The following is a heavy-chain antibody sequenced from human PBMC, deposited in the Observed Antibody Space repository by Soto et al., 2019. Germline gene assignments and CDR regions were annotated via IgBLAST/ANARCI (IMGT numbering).Heavy chain of an antibody. V-gene: IGHV4-30-2*01. Sequence: SETLSLTCTVSGDSIIRGAYYWTWIRQHPVKGLEWIGYIYHSGSTYYNPSLKSRVTISVDRSKNQFSLKLSSVTAADTAVYYCARVGYDFWSGPAGWFDPWGQAPLVTAPQ. CDR1: GDSIIRGAYY. D-gene: IGHD3-3*01. CDR3: ARVGYDFWSGPAGWFDP. J-gene: IGHJ5*02. CDR2: IYHSGST.